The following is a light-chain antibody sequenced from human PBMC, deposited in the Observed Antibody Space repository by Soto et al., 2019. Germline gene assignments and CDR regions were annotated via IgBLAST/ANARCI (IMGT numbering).Light chain of an antibody. CDR2: GAS. V-gene: IGKV3-20*01. J-gene: IGKJ3*01. CDR3: QQYGNAPFT. Sequence: EIVLTQSPGTLSFSPGERATLTCRASQSVSSSYLAWFQQKPGQAPRLLIYGASSRATGIPDRFSGSGSATDFTLTISTLEPEDFAVYYCQQYGNAPFTFGPGTKVDIK. CDR1: QSVSSSY.